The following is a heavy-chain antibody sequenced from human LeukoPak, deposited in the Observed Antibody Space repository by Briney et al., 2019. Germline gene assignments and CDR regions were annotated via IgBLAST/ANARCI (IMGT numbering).Heavy chain of an antibody. CDR1: GGSITSSTHY. D-gene: IGHD3-10*01. V-gene: IGHV4-39*07. CDR3: AREGVYYGIDY. Sequence: SETLSLTCTVSGGSITSSTHYWGWIRQTPGKGLEWIGSIYYSGSTYSNPSLKSRDAMSVDTSNNQFSLKLSSVTAADTAVYYCAREGVYYGIDYWGQGTLVTVSA. J-gene: IGHJ4*02. CDR2: IYYSGST.